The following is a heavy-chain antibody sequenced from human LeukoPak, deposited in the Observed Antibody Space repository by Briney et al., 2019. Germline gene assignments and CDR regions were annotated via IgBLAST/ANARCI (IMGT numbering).Heavy chain of an antibody. CDR1: GFTFSSYG. V-gene: IGHV3-30*03. D-gene: IGHD6-19*01. CDR2: ISYDGSNK. CDR3: ALVGSGHPFDY. J-gene: IGHJ4*02. Sequence: GGSLRLSCAASGFTFSSYGMHWVRQAPGKGLEWVAVISYDGSNKYYADSVKGRFTISRDNSKNTLYLQMSSLIAEDTAVYYCALVGSGHPFDYWGQGTLVTVSS.